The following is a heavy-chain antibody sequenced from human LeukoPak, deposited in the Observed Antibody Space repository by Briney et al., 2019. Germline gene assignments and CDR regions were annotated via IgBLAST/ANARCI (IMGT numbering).Heavy chain of an antibody. Sequence: PSETLSLTCTVSGGSISSYYWSWIRQPAGKGLEWIGRIYTSGSTNYNPSLKSRVTMSVDTSKNQFSLKLSSVTAADTAVYYCARTKRITGTTGWFDPWGQGTPVTVSS. D-gene: IGHD1-7*01. V-gene: IGHV4-4*07. CDR3: ARTKRITGTTGWFDP. CDR2: IYTSGST. CDR1: GGSISSYY. J-gene: IGHJ5*02.